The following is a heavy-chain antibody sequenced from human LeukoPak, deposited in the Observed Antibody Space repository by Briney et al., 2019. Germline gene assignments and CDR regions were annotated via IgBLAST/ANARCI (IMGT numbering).Heavy chain of an antibody. V-gene: IGHV1-18*01. CDR3: ASSRNYYDSSGYSTH. J-gene: IGHJ4*02. CDR2: ISAYNGNT. D-gene: IGHD3-22*01. Sequence: ASVKVSCKASGYTFTSYGISWVRQAPGQGLEWMGWISAYNGNTNYAQKLQGRVTMTTDTSTSTAYMELRSLRSDDPAVYYCASSRNYYDSSGYSTHWGQGTLVTVSS. CDR1: GYTFTSYG.